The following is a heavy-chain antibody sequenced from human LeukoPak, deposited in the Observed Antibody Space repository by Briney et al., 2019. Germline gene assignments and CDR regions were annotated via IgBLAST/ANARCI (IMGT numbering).Heavy chain of an antibody. J-gene: IGHJ4*02. CDR3: AKHHYSSSRDYFDY. CDR1: GFTFSSFW. CDR2: ISGSGGST. V-gene: IGHV3-23*01. D-gene: IGHD6-13*01. Sequence: GGSLRLSCATSGFTFSSFWMNWVRQAPGKGLEWVSVISGSGGSTNYADSVKGRFIISRDNSRNTLFLQMNSLRAEDTAVYYCAKHHYSSSRDYFDYWGQGTLVTVSS.